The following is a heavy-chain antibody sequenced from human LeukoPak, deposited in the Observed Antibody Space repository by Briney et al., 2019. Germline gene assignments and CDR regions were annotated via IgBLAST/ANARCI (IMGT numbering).Heavy chain of an antibody. CDR3: AREDLGSNDAFDI. D-gene: IGHD5/OR15-5a*01. J-gene: IGHJ3*02. V-gene: IGHV3-48*04. CDR2: ISSSSSTT. CDR1: GFTFSSYS. Sequence: PGGSLRLSCAASGFTFSSYSMNWVRQAPGKGLEWVSYISSSSSTTYYADSVKGRFTISRDNAKNSLYLQMNSLRAEDTAVYYCAREDLGSNDAFDIWGQGTMVTVSS.